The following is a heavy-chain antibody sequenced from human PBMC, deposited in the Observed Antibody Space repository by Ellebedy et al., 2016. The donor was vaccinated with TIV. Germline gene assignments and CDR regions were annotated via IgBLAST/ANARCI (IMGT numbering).Heavy chain of an antibody. CDR3: TRDPRVQLERGAID. CDR1: GFTFSSYS. D-gene: IGHD1-1*01. J-gene: IGHJ3*01. CDR2: ISSSSSTI. V-gene: IGHV3-48*02. Sequence: GESLKISCAASGFTFSSYSMNWVRQAPGKGLEWVSYISSSSSTIYYADSVKGRFTISRDNAKNSLYLQMNSLRDEDTAVYYCTRDPRVQLERGAIDWGQGTMVTVSS.